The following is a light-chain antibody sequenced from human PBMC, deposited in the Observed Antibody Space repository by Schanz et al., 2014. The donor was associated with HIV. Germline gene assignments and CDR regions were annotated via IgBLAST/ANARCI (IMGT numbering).Light chain of an antibody. CDR1: SSNIGAGSD. V-gene: IGLV1-40*01. Sequence: QSVLTQPPSVSGAPGQRVTISCTGSSSNIGAGSDVHWYQQLPGTAPKLLIYGNSNRPSGVPDRFSGSKSGTSASLAITGLQAEDEADYYCAAWDDGLRGRVFGGGTKLTVL. CDR2: GNS. J-gene: IGLJ3*02. CDR3: AAWDDGLRGRV.